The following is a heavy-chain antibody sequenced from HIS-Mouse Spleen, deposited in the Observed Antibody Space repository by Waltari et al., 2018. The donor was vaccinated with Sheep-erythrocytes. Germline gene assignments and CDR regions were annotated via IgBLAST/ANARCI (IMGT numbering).Heavy chain of an antibody. D-gene: IGHD1-1*01. Sequence: EVQLVESGGGLVKPGGSLSLSCAASGFTFSSNSMNWVRQAPGKGLEWVSSISSSSSYIYYADSVKGRFTISRDNAKNSLYLQMNSLRAEDTAVYYCARDTGTDAFDIWGQGTMVTVSS. CDR1: GFTFSSNS. CDR3: ARDTGTDAFDI. J-gene: IGHJ3*02. V-gene: IGHV3-21*01. CDR2: ISSSSSYI.